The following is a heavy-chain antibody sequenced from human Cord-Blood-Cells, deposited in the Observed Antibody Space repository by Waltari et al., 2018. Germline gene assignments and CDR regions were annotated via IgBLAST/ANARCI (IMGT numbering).Heavy chain of an antibody. V-gene: IGHV4-31*03. CDR3: ARVGGRGGYSYRYCDL. D-gene: IGHD5-18*01. CDR1: GGSISSGGYS. Sequence: QVQLQESGPGLVKPSQTLSLTCTVSGGSISSGGYSWSWIRQHPGKGLGWLGYNYYSGSTYYNPYLKSRVTISGDTSKNQFSRKLSSVTAADTAVYYCARVGGRGGYSYRYCDLWGRGTLVTVSS. CDR2: NYYSGST. J-gene: IGHJ2*01.